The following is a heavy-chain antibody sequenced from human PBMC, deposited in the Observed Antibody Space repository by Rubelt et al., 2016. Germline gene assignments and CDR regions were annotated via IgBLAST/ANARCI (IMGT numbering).Heavy chain of an antibody. CDR2: INPNSGGT. D-gene: IGHD3-16*01. CDR3: AREGDYYYGMDV. Sequence: QVQLVQSGAEVKKPGASVKVSCKASGYTFTGYYMHWVRQAPGQGLEWMGRINPNSGGTKYAQTCEGRVTMTRDTSISTAYMELSRLRADDTAVYYCAREGDYYYGMDVWGQGTTVTVSS. CDR1: GYTFTGYY. J-gene: IGHJ6*02. V-gene: IGHV1-2*06.